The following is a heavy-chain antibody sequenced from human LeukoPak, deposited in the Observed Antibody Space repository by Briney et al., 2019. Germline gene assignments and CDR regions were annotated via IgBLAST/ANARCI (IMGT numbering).Heavy chain of an antibody. CDR3: ARDPFRDYYMDV. CDR1: GGTFSSYT. CDR2: IIPILGIA. V-gene: IGHV1-69*04. J-gene: IGHJ6*03. Sequence: ASVEVSCKASGGTFSSYTISWVRQAPGQGLEWMGRIIPILGIANYAQKFQGRVTITADKSTSTAYMELSSLRSEDTAVYYCARDPFRDYYMDVWGKGTTVTVSS.